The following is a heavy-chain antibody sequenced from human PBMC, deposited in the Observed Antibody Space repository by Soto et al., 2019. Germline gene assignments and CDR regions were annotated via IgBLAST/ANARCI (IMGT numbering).Heavy chain of an antibody. CDR2: INSDGST. J-gene: IGHJ4*02. D-gene: IGHD3-10*01. Sequence: GGSLRLSCAASGFTFGNFWMHWVRQAPGKGRVWVSRINSDGSTSYADSVKGRLTISRDNAKNTLYLQMNSLRAEDTAVYYCARGLYREYGQDSWGKGALVTVP. V-gene: IGHV3-74*01. CDR3: ARGLYREYGQDS. CDR1: GFTFGNFW.